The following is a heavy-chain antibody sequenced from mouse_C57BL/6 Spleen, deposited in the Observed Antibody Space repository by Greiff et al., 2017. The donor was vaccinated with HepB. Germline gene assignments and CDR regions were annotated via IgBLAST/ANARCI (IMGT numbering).Heavy chain of an antibody. CDR2: IRNKANGYTT. CDR1: GFTFTDYY. CDR3: ARSGYGNYYYDMDY. J-gene: IGHJ4*01. V-gene: IGHV7-3*01. Sequence: EVKLVESGGGLVQPGGSLSLSCAASGFTFTDYYMSWVRQPPGKALEWLGFIRNKANGYTTEYSASVKGRFTISRDNSQSILYLQMNALRAEDSATYYCARSGYGNYYYDMDYWGQGTSVTVSS. D-gene: IGHD2-1*01.